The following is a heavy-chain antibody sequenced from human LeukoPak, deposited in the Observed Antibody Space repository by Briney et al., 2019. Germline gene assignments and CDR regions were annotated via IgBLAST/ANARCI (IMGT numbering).Heavy chain of an antibody. CDR3: ARGRGPGYGSGSYYFSRDYYYYMDV. CDR2: ISSSGSTI. Sequence: GGSLRLSCVASGFTFSSRDWMTWVRQAPGKGLEWVSYISSSGSTIYYADSVKGRFTISRDNAKNSLYLQMNSLRAEDTAVYYCARGRGPGYGSGSYYFSRDYYYYMDVWGKGTTVTVSS. D-gene: IGHD3-10*01. J-gene: IGHJ6*03. V-gene: IGHV3-48*01. CDR1: GFTFSSRDW.